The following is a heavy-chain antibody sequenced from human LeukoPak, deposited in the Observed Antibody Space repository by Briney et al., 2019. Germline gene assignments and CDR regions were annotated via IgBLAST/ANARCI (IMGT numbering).Heavy chain of an antibody. CDR3: AGGRGYSSL. V-gene: IGHV4-61*02. J-gene: IGHJ4*01. CDR2: IYTSGSP. D-gene: IGHD5-18*01. Sequence: SETLSLTCTVSGDSISRGSYSWSWIRQPAGKGLEWIGLIYTSGSPNYNPSLKSRVAISVDTSNNQFSLKLSSVTPADTAVYYCAGGRGYSSLWGHGTQVTVSS. CDR1: GDSISRGSYS.